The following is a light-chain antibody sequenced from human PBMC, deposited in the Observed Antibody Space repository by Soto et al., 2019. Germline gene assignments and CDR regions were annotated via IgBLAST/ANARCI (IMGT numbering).Light chain of an antibody. V-gene: IGKV1-39*01. CDR3: QQSYSIPYT. J-gene: IGKJ2*01. CDR2: GAS. Sequence: NQMTQSPSSLSASVGDRVTITCRASQNISNYLNWYQQMPGKAPKLLMHGASSLQSGVPSRFSGSGSGTDFTLTISSLQPEDFATYYCQQSYSIPYTFGQGTKLEIK. CDR1: QNISNY.